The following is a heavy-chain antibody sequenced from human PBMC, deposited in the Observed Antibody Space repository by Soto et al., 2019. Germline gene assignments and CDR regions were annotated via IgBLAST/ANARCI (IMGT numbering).Heavy chain of an antibody. D-gene: IGHD2-2*01. V-gene: IGHV3-23*01. CDR3: ARARVPTVTGAFDY. Sequence: EVQLLESGGGLVQPGGSLRLSCAASGFTFSSYAMSWVRQAPGKGLEWVSAISGSGGSTYYADSVKGRFTISRDNSKNSLYLQMDSLRTEDTAVYYCARARVPTVTGAFDYWGQGTLVTVSS. J-gene: IGHJ4*02. CDR1: GFTFSSYA. CDR2: ISGSGGST.